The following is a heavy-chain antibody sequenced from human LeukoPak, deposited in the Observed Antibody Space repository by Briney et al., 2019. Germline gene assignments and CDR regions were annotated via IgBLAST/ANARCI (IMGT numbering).Heavy chain of an antibody. CDR3: VRGYNSFDP. J-gene: IGHJ5*02. CDR1: GFTFSSYG. Sequence: GGSLRLSCAASGFTFSSYGMHWVRQAPGKGLEWVSAISYSGGSTYYADSVKGRFTISRDNSKNMLYLQMNSLRIEDTALYYCVRGYNSFDPWGQGTQVTVSS. D-gene: IGHD3-22*01. V-gene: IGHV3-23*01. CDR2: ISYSGGST.